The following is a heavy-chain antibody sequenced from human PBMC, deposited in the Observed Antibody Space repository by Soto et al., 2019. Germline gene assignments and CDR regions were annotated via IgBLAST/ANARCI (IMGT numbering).Heavy chain of an antibody. CDR2: ISAYNGNT. Sequence: ASVKVSCKASGYTCTIYGISWVLQAPGQGLEWMGWISAYNGNTNYAQKLQGRVTMTTDTSTSTAYMELRSLRSDDTAVYYCARDIMLRSSSPYGMDVWGQGTTVTVS. D-gene: IGHD6-6*01. J-gene: IGHJ6*02. CDR3: ARDIMLRSSSPYGMDV. CDR1: GYTCTIYG. V-gene: IGHV1-18*01.